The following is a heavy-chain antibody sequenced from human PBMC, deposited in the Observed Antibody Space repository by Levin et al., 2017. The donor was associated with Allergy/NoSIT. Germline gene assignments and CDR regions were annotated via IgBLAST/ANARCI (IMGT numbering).Heavy chain of an antibody. CDR1: GGSVSSGSYY. Sequence: TTSETLSLTCTVSGGSVSSGSYYWSWIRQPPGKGLEWIGHMSNSGTTSYNPSLKSRVTISLDTCKNHFSLRLTSVTAADTAVYYCASYRGNYRYTFGYWGQGTLVTVSS. CDR2: MSNSGTT. CDR3: ASYRGNYRYTFGY. V-gene: IGHV4-61*03. D-gene: IGHD3-16*02. J-gene: IGHJ4*02.